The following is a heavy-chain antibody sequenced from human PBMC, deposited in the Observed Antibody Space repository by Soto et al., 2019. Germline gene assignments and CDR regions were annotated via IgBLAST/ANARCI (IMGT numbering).Heavy chain of an antibody. CDR2: INHSGST. D-gene: IGHD3-9*01. Sequence: QVQLQQWGAGLLKPSETLSLTCAVYGGSFSGYYWSWIRQPPGKGLEWIGEINHSGSTNYNPSLKRRVTISVDTSKNQFALKLSSVTAADTAVYYCARVTGLTGYPDAFDIWGQGTMVTVSS. CDR3: ARVTGLTGYPDAFDI. J-gene: IGHJ3*02. CDR1: GGSFSGYY. V-gene: IGHV4-34*01.